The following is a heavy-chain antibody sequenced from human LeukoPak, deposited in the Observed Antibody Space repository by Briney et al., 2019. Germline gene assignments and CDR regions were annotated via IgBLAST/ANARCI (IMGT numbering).Heavy chain of an antibody. CDR1: GYTLTELS. V-gene: IGHV1-18*01. Sequence: ASVKVSCKVSGYTLTELSMHWVRQAPGQGLEWMGWISAYNGNTNYAQKLQGRVTMTTDTSTSTAYMELRSLRSDDTAVYYCARDKHSFYDFWSGYSNWFDPWGQGTLVTVSS. J-gene: IGHJ5*02. D-gene: IGHD3-3*01. CDR3: ARDKHSFYDFWSGYSNWFDP. CDR2: ISAYNGNT.